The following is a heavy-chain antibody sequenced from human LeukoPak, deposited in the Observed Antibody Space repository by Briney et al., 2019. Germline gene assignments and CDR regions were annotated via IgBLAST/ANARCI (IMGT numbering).Heavy chain of an antibody. D-gene: IGHD1-26*01. CDR3: ARDRANGGATPDYYYGMDV. CDR2: ISGSGGRT. V-gene: IGHV3-23*01. J-gene: IGHJ6*02. Sequence: GGSLRLSCAASGFTFSSYAMSWVSQAPGKGLEWVSAISGSGGRTYYADSVKGRFTISRDNSQNTLYLQMNSLRAEDTAVYYCARDRANGGATPDYYYGMDVWGQGTTVTVSS. CDR1: GFTFSSYA.